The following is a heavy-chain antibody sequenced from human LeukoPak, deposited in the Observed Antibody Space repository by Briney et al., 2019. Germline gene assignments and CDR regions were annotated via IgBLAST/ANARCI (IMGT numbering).Heavy chain of an antibody. D-gene: IGHD2-2*01. J-gene: IGHJ4*02. CDR3: ARRNCSSTSCYAVFDY. Sequence: GESLKISCKGSGYSFTSYWIGWVRQMPGKGLEWMGIIYPGDSDTRYSPSFQGQVTISADKSISTAYLQWSSLKASDTAMYYCARRNCSSTSCYAVFDYWGRGTLVTVSS. V-gene: IGHV5-51*01. CDR1: GYSFTSYW. CDR2: IYPGDSDT.